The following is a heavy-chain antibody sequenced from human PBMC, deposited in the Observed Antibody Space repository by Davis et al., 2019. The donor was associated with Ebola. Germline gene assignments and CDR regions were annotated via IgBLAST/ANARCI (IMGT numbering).Heavy chain of an antibody. D-gene: IGHD7-27*01. J-gene: IGHJ4*02. CDR2: MKEDGSKI. V-gene: IGHV3-7*01. CDR3: ATDNWGPAL. CDR1: GFNFDKSW. Sequence: PSETLSLTCEVSGFNFDKSWMTWVRQAPGKGLEWVANMKEDGSKINYVDSVKGRFTISRDNAKKSLYLDMSSVRVDDTAVYYCATDNWGPALWGQGTLVTVSS.